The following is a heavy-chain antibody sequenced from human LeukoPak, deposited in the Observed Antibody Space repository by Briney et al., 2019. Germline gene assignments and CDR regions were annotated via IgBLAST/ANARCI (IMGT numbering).Heavy chain of an antibody. CDR1: GGSISSYY. J-gene: IGHJ4*02. V-gene: IGHV4-59*08. D-gene: IGHD5/OR15-5a*01. Sequence: SETLSLTCTVSGGSISSYYWIWIRQPPGKGLVGVRYIYYSGRTNYNPSLKSRVTISVDTSKNQFSLQLSSVTAADTAVYYCARLSTRLYYFDYWGQGTLVTVSS. CDR2: IYYSGRT. CDR3: ARLSTRLYYFDY.